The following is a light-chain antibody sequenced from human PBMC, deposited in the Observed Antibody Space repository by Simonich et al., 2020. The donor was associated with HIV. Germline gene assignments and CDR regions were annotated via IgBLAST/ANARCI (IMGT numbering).Light chain of an antibody. Sequence: QSALTQPASVSGSPGQSITISCTGTSSDVGGYNYVSWYQQHPGKAPKLMIYDVSTRPSGVSKRFSGSKSGNTASLTISGLQAEDEADYYCSSYTSSSTPVFGGGTKLTVL. CDR3: SSYTSSSTPV. V-gene: IGLV2-14*01. J-gene: IGLJ3*02. CDR1: SSDVGGYNY. CDR2: DVS.